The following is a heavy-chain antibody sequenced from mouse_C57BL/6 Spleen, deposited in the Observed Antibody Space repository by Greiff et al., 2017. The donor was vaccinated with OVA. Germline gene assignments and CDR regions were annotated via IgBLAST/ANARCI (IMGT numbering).Heavy chain of an antibody. CDR1: GYTFTDYE. V-gene: IGHV1-15*01. CDR3: TRDGTPDY. J-gene: IGHJ2*01. Sequence: VQGVESGAELVRPGASVTLSCKASGYTFTDYEMHWVKQTPVHGLEWIGAIDPETGGTAYNQKFKGKAILTADKSSSTAYMELRSLTSEDSAVYYCTRDGTPDYWGQGTTLTVSS. D-gene: IGHD3-3*01. CDR2: IDPETGGT.